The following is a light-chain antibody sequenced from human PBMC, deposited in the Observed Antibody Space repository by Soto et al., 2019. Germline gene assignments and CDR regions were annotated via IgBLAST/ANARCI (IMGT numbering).Light chain of an antibody. CDR3: CYFAGSNTFV. Sequence: QSVLTQPASVSGSPGQSITLSCTGTSSDVGSYNLVSWYQQHPGKAPKLMIYEGSKRPSGVSDRFSGSKSGNTASLTISGLQAEDEADYYCCYFAGSNTFVFGTGTKVTVL. CDR1: SSDVGSYNL. V-gene: IGLV2-23*03. CDR2: EGS. J-gene: IGLJ1*01.